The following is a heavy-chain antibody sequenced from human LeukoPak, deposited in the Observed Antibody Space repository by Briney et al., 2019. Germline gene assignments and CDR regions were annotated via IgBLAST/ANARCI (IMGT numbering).Heavy chain of an antibody. CDR3: ARVPYDSSGYDY. J-gene: IGHJ4*02. CDR2: MNPNSGNT. CDR1: GYTFTSYD. Sequence: ASVEVSCKASGYTFTSYDINWVRQATGQGLEWMGWMNPNSGNTGYAQKFQGRVTMTRNTSISTAYMELSSLRSEDTAVYYCARVPYDSSGYDYWGQGTLVTVSS. V-gene: IGHV1-8*01. D-gene: IGHD3-22*01.